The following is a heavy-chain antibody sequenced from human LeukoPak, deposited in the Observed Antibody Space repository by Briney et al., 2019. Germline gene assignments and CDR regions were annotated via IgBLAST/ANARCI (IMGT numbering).Heavy chain of an antibody. Sequence: GGSLRLSCAASGFTFSSYGMHWVRQAPGKGLEWVAVIWYDGSNKYYADSVKGRFTISRDNSKNTLYLQMNSLRAEDTAVYYCARDSKRGPIDYWGQGTLVTVSS. CDR2: IWYDGSNK. D-gene: IGHD3-10*01. J-gene: IGHJ4*02. CDR1: GFTFSSYG. V-gene: IGHV3-33*01. CDR3: ARDSKRGPIDY.